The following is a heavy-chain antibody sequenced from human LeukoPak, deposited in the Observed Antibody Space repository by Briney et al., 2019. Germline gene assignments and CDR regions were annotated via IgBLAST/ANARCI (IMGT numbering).Heavy chain of an antibody. CDR2: IIPTFGTA. D-gene: IGHD3-22*01. J-gene: IGHJ3*02. CDR3: ARYYHDGSGYYRGAFDI. Sequence: SVKVSCKASGGTFSSYAISWVRQAPGQGLEWMGGIIPTFGTANYAQKFQGRVTITADESTSTAYMELSSLRSDDTAVYYCARYYHDGSGYYRGAFDIWGQGTLVTVSS. CDR1: GGTFSSYA. V-gene: IGHV1-69*13.